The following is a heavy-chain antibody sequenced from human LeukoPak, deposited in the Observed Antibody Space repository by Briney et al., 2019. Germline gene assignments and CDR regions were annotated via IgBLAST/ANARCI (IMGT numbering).Heavy chain of an antibody. CDR1: GFTFSNYW. V-gene: IGHV3-7*01. Sequence: GGSLRLSCAASGFTFSNYWKSWVRQAPGKGLEWVAIIKQDGSEQYYVDSVKGRFTISRDNAENSLYLQMNGLRAEDTAVYYCARDTSSIVGPRFDYWGQGTLVTVSS. J-gene: IGHJ4*02. CDR3: ARDTSSIVGPRFDY. D-gene: IGHD1-26*01. CDR2: IKQDGSEQ.